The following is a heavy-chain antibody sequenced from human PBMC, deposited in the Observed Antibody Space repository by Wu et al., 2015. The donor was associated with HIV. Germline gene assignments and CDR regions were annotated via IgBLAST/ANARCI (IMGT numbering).Heavy chain of an antibody. CDR3: ARIRWGLGYYYYRMDV. CDR1: GYTLSTYD. Sequence: QVQLVQSGAEVKKPGASVRVSCKASGYTLSTYDLNWVRHATGQGLEWIGRMNPTSGNRAYSQKFLGRVSMTTNNSINTVYLELSGLTSDDTAVFYCARIRWGLGYYYYRMDVWGQGTTVTVSS. J-gene: IGHJ6*02. V-gene: IGHV1-8*01. CDR2: MNPTSGNR. D-gene: IGHD4-23*01.